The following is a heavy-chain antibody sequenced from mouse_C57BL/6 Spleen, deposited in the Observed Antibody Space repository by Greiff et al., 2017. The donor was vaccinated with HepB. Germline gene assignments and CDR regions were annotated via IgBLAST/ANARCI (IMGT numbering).Heavy chain of an antibody. CDR1: GFTFSSYA. Sequence: EVQRVESGGGLVKPGGSLKLSCAASGFTFSSYAMSWVRQTPEKRLEWVATISDGGSYTYYPDNVKGRFTISRDNAKNNLYLQMSHLKSEDTAMYYCARERSFYAMDYWGQGTSVTVSS. V-gene: IGHV5-4*01. CDR2: ISDGGSYT. CDR3: ARERSFYAMDY. J-gene: IGHJ4*01.